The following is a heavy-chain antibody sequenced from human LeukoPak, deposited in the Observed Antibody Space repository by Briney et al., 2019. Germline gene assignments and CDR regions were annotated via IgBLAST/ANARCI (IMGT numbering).Heavy chain of an antibody. CDR2: IYYSGST. D-gene: IGHD6-19*01. V-gene: IGHV4-39*01. Sequence: SETLSLTCTVSGGSISSSSYYWGWIRQLPGKGLEWIGSIYYSGSTYYNPSLKSRVTISVDTSKNQFSLKLSSVTAADTAVYYCARLEWLGNPYNWFDPWGQGTLVTVSS. CDR1: GGSISSSSYY. CDR3: ARLEWLGNPYNWFDP. J-gene: IGHJ5*02.